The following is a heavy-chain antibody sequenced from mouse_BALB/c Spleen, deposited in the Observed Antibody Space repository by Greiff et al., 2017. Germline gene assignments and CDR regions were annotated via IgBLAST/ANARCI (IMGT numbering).Heavy chain of an antibody. CDR3: ARGGDGYYPRNFEV. V-gene: IGHV1-54*03. J-gene: IGHJ1*01. Sequence: QVQLQQSGAELVRPGTSVKVSCKASGYAFTNYLIEWVKQRPGQGLEWIGVINPGSGGTNYNEKFKGKATLTADKSSSTAYMQLSSLTSDDSAVYFCARGGDGYYPRNFEVWGAGTTVTVSS. CDR1: GYAFTNYL. D-gene: IGHD2-3*01. CDR2: INPGSGGT.